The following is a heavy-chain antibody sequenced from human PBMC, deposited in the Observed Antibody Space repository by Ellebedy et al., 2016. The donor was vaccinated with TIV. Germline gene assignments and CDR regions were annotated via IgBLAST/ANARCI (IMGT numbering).Heavy chain of an antibody. CDR3: ARWRLDYDAFDI. CDR1: GGSFSGYY. Sequence: SETLSLTXAVYGGSFSGYYWSWIRQPPGKGLEWIGEINHSGSTNYNPSLKSRVTISVDTSKNQFSLKLSSVTAADTAVYYCARWRLDYDAFDIWGQGTMVTVSS. CDR2: INHSGST. V-gene: IGHV4-34*01. J-gene: IGHJ3*02. D-gene: IGHD3/OR15-3a*01.